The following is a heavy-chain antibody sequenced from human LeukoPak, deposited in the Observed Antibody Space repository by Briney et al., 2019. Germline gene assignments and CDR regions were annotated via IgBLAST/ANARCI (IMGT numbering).Heavy chain of an antibody. Sequence: TGGSVRLSCAASGFTFCNFDMQWVRQAPGKGLEWVAVISSDGSNRYYADSVRSRFTISRDDSRDTVNLEMNSLRAEDAAVYYCARGYSTDNWGQGTLVTVSS. CDR1: GFTFCNFD. CDR2: ISSDGSNR. J-gene: IGHJ4*02. CDR3: ARGYSTDN. D-gene: IGHD2-21*01. V-gene: IGHV3-30-3*01.